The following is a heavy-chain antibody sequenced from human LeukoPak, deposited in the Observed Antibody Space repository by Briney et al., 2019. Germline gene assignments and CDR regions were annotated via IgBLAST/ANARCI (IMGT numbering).Heavy chain of an antibody. CDR1: GGSISSYY. CDR2: IYYSGST. Sequence: PSETLSLTCTVSGGSISSYYWSWIRQPPGKGLEWIGYIYYSGSTNYNPSLKSRVTISVDTSKNQFSLKLSSVTAADTAVYYWASAQYSSSWYGPGGFDYWGQGTLVTVSS. V-gene: IGHV4-59*01. CDR3: ASAQYSSSWYGPGGFDY. D-gene: IGHD6-13*01. J-gene: IGHJ4*02.